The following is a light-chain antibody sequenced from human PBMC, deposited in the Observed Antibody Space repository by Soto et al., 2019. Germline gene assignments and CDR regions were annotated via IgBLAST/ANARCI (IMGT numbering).Light chain of an antibody. Sequence: QSALIQPASVSGSPGQSITISCTGTSSDVGAYNYVSWYQQHPGNAPKLMIYDVSNRPSGVSNRFSGSKSGNTASLTISGLQAEDEAAYYCSSYTRSSPLVFGGGTKLTVL. CDR1: SSDVGAYNY. V-gene: IGLV2-14*01. J-gene: IGLJ2*01. CDR2: DVS. CDR3: SSYTRSSPLV.